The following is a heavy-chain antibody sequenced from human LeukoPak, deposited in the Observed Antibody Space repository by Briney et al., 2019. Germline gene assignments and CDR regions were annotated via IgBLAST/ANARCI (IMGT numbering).Heavy chain of an antibody. D-gene: IGHD1-7*01. V-gene: IGHV5-51*01. CDR1: SYNFPNYW. J-gene: IGHJ5*02. Sequence: GESLKISCKASSYNFPNYWIGWVRQMPGKGLEWMGIIYPAGSHTIYSPSFQGQVTISVDKSTSTAYLQWSTLKASDTAIYYCARRNYTSVWFDPWGQGTLVTVSS. CDR2: IYPAGSHT. CDR3: ARRNYTSVWFDP.